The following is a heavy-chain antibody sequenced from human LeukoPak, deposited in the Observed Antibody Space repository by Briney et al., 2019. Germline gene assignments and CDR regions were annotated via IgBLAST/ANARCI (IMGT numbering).Heavy chain of an antibody. V-gene: IGHV1-46*01. D-gene: IGHD2-2*01. CDR3: ARVDCSSTSCRDAFDI. CDR1: GYTFTSYY. Sequence: GESLKVSCKASGYTFTSYYMHWVRQAPGQGLEWMGIINPSGGSTSYAQKFQGRVTMTRDTSTSTVYMELSSLRSEDTAVYYCARVDCSSTSCRDAFDIWGQGTMVTVSS. J-gene: IGHJ3*02. CDR2: INPSGGST.